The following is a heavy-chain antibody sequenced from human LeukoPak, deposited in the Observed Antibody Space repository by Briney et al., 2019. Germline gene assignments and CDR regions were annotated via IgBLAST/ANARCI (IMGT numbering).Heavy chain of an antibody. D-gene: IGHD4-17*01. CDR1: GYTFTGYY. Sequence: ASVKVSCKASGYTFTGYYMHWVRQAPGQGLEWMGWINPNSGGTNYAQKFQGRVTMTRDTSTSTVYMELSSLRSEDTAVYYCARDQTVTTHFDYWGQGTLVTVSS. CDR3: ARDQTVTTHFDY. CDR2: INPNSGGT. V-gene: IGHV1-2*02. J-gene: IGHJ4*02.